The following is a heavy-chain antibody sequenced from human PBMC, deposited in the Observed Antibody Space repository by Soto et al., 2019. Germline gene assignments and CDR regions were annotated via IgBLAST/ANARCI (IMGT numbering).Heavy chain of an antibody. CDR3: AKRGWELPFDY. D-gene: IGHD1-26*01. Sequence: QVQLVESGGGVVQPGRSLRLSCAASGFTFSSYGMHWVRQAPGKGLEWVAVISYDGSNKYYADSVKGRFTISRDNSKNTLYLQMNGLRAEDTAVYYCAKRGWELPFDYWGQGTLVTVSS. V-gene: IGHV3-30*18. CDR1: GFTFSSYG. CDR2: ISYDGSNK. J-gene: IGHJ4*02.